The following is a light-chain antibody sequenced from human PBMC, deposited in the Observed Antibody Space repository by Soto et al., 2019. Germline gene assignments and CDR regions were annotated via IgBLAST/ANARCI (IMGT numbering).Light chain of an antibody. CDR2: ETS. CDR1: QNVRSY. J-gene: IGKJ3*01. CDR3: QQTFSIPRT. V-gene: IGKV1-39*01. Sequence: IQMTQSPSSLSASVVDRVTIAFRASQNVRSYLNWYQQRPGKAPKLLISETSTLESGVPSKFSGTGYGTDFTLTISSLQPEDFATYYCQQTFSIPRTFGPGTKVDI.